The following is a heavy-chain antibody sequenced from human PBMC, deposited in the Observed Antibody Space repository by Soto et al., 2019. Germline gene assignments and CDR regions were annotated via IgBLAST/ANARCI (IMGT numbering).Heavy chain of an antibody. J-gene: IGHJ3*02. Sequence: EVQLVESGGGLVKPGGSLRLSCAASGFTFSSYSMNWVRQAPGKGLEWVSSISSSSSYIYYADSVKGRFTISGDNAKNSLYLQMNSLRAEDTAVYYCARDTLPRGVGGAFDIWGQGTMVTVSS. CDR3: ARDTLPRGVGGAFDI. CDR1: GFTFSSYS. D-gene: IGHD3-16*01. V-gene: IGHV3-21*01. CDR2: ISSSSSYI.